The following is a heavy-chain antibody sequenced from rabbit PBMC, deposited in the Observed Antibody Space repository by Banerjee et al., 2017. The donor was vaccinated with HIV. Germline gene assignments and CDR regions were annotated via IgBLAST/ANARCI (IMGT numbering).Heavy chain of an antibody. Sequence: QSLEESGGGLVKPEGSLTLTCKASGFDLSSYWMCWFRQAPGKGPEWIACIYAGSSGNTYYASWAKGRFTISKTSSTTVTLQMTSLTDADTATYFCGRDRGVGYDLNLWGPGTLVTVS. CDR2: IYAGSSGNT. J-gene: IGHJ6*01. V-gene: IGHV1S40*01. CDR1: GFDLSSYW. D-gene: IGHD6-1*01. CDR3: GRDRGVGYDLNL.